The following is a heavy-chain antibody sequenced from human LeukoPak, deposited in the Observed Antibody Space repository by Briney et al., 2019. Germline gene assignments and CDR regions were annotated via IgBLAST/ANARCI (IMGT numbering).Heavy chain of an antibody. CDR2: INPNSGGT. CDR3: ARGMGEEWDEAFDI. D-gene: IGHD1-26*01. V-gene: IGHV1-2*02. J-gene: IGHJ3*02. Sequence: ASVKVSCKASGYTFTGYYMHWVRQAPGQGLEWMGWINPNSGGTNYAQKLQGRVTVTTDTSTSTAYMELRSLRSDDTAVYYCARGMGEEWDEAFDIWGQGTMVTVSS. CDR1: GYTFTGYY.